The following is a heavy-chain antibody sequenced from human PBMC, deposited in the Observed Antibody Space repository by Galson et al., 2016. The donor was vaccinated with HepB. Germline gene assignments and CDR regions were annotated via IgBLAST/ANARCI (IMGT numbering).Heavy chain of an antibody. CDR1: GGSVSSGHYY. CDR3: ARGNYDFWSGQVPDAFDI. Sequence: SETLSLTCDVSGGSVSSGHYYWSWIRQPPGQGLEWIGYIFYTGITNYNSSLKSRVSISVDTSKNQFSLKLSSVTAADTAVYYCARGNYDFWSGQVPDAFDIWGQGTMVTVSS. CDR2: IFYTGIT. D-gene: IGHD3-3*01. V-gene: IGHV4-61*01. J-gene: IGHJ3*02.